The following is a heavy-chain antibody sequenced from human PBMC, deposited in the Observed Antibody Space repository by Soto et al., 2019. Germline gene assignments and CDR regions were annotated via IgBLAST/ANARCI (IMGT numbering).Heavy chain of an antibody. J-gene: IGHJ4*02. CDR2: ISAYNGNT. D-gene: IGHD3-10*01. CDR3: ARVSMVRDSGVN. CDR1: GYTFTSYG. V-gene: IGHV1-18*01. Sequence: GASVKVSCKASGYTFTSYGISWVRQSPGQGLEWMGWISAYNGNTNYAQKLQGRATMTTDTSTSTAYMELRSLRSDDTAGYYCARVSMVRDSGVNWGQGTLVTVSS.